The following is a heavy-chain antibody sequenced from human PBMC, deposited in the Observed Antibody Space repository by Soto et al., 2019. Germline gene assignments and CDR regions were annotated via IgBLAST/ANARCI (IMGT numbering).Heavy chain of an antibody. V-gene: IGHV4-4*02. CDR1: GASIGSGGW. J-gene: IGHJ5*02. Sequence: SETLSLTCAVSGASIGSGGWWSWVRQPPGKGLQWIAEIFHDGSTNYRPSLKSRVTISVDKSQNQFSLNIYSVTTADTAVYYCARHEGWTGPDQWGQGTLVTVSS. CDR3: ARHEGWTGPDQ. D-gene: IGHD2-8*02. CDR2: IFHDGST.